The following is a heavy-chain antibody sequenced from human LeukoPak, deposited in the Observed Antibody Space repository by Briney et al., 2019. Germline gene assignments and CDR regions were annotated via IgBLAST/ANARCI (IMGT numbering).Heavy chain of an antibody. Sequence: GESLKISCKGSGYSFTSYWIAWVRQMPGKGLEWMGIIHPRDPGIRYSPSFQGQVTISADKSISTAYLQWSSLKASDTAMYYCARTPDSYDSRGYQYWYFDLWGRGTLLTVSS. CDR2: IHPRDPGI. CDR3: ARTPDSYDSRGYQYWYFDL. D-gene: IGHD3-22*01. CDR1: GYSFTSYW. J-gene: IGHJ2*01. V-gene: IGHV5-51*01.